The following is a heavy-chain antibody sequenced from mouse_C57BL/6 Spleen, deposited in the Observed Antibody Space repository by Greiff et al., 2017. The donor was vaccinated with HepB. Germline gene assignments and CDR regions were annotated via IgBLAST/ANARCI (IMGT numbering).Heavy chain of an antibody. CDR1: GFTFSSYA. J-gene: IGHJ2*01. CDR3: TREVPRQGDFDY. Sequence: EVKLMESGEGLVKPGGSLKLSCAASGFTFSSYAMSWVRQTPETRLEWVAYISSGGDYIYYADTVKGRFTISRDNARNTLYLQMSSLKSEDTAMYYCTREVPRQGDFDYWGQGTTLTVSS. V-gene: IGHV5-9-1*02. D-gene: IGHD2-14*01. CDR2: ISSGGDYI.